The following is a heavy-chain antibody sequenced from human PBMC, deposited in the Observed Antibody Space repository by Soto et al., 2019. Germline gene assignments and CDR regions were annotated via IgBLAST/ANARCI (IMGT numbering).Heavy chain of an antibody. CDR2: IYYSGST. CDR3: ASGMRIAAQGWFDP. J-gene: IGHJ5*02. V-gene: IGHV4-31*03. Sequence: SETLSLTCTVSGGSISSGGYYWSWIRQHPGKGLEWIGYIYYSGSTYYNPSLKSRVTISVDTSKNQFSLKLSSVTDADTAVYYCASGMRIAAQGWFDPWGQGTLVTVSS. CDR1: GGSISSGGYY. D-gene: IGHD6-6*01.